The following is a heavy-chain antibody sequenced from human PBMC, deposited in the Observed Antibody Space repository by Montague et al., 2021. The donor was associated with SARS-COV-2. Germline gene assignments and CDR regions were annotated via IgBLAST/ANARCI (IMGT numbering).Heavy chain of an antibody. Sequence: SETLSLTCAVSGGSISSSSYYWGWIRQPPGKGLEWIESIHYSRSTYYNPSLKSRVSISVDTSKNQFSLKLSSVTAADTAVYYCARLWDTVYYYYGMDVWGQGTTVTVSS. J-gene: IGHJ6*02. CDR1: GGSISSSSYY. D-gene: IGHD1-26*01. V-gene: IGHV4-39*01. CDR2: IHYSRST. CDR3: ARLWDTVYYYYGMDV.